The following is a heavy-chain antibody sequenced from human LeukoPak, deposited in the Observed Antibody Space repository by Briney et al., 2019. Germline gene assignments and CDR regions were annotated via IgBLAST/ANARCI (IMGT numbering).Heavy chain of an antibody. D-gene: IGHD3-10*01. CDR2: ISSSSSYI. V-gene: IGHV3-21*01. J-gene: IGHJ4*02. CDR1: GFTFSSYS. CDR3: ARVIPPRLLRFGELLTGSDY. Sequence: GGSLRLSCAASGFTFSSYSMNWVRQAPGKGLEWVSSISSSSSYIYYADSVKGRFTISRDNAKNSLYLQMNSLRAEDTAVYYCARVIPPRLLRFGELLTGSDYWGQGTLVTVSS.